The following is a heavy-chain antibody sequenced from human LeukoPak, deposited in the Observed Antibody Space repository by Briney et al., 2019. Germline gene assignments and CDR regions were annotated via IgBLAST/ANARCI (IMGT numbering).Heavy chain of an antibody. J-gene: IGHJ5*02. CDR1: GGSFSGYY. CDR2: INHSGST. V-gene: IGHV4-34*01. CDR3: ARVYTGFDP. Sequence: SETLSLTCAVYGGSFSGYYWSWIRQPPGKGLEWIGEINHSGSTNYNPSLKSRVTISVDTSKNQFSLKLSSVTAADTAVYYCARVYTGFDPWGQGTLVTVSS.